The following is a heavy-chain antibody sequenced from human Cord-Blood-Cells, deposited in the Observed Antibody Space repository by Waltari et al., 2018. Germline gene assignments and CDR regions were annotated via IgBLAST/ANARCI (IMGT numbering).Heavy chain of an antibody. D-gene: IGHD3-3*01. CDR2: IIPSFGTA. Sequence: QVQLVQSGAEVKKPGSSVKVSCKASGGTFSSYAISWVRQAPGQGLEWMGGIIPSFGTANYAQKFQGRVTITADEATSTAYMELSSLRSEDTAVYYCASRSHKGDFWSGYSYWFDPWGQGTLVTVSS. CDR1: GGTFSSYA. CDR3: ASRSHKGDFWSGYSYWFDP. V-gene: IGHV1-69*01. J-gene: IGHJ5*02.